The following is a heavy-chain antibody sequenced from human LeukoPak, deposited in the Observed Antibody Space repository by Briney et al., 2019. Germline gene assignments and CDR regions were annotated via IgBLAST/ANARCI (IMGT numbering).Heavy chain of an antibody. CDR3: ARLYYYDSSGLGDY. Sequence: GGSLRLSCAASGFTFEDYGMSWVRQAPGKGLEWVSGINWNGGSTGYADSVKGRFTISRDNAKNSLYLRMNSLRAEDTALYYCARLYYYDSSGLGDYWGQGTLVTVSS. CDR2: INWNGGST. J-gene: IGHJ4*02. V-gene: IGHV3-20*04. CDR1: GFTFEDYG. D-gene: IGHD3-22*01.